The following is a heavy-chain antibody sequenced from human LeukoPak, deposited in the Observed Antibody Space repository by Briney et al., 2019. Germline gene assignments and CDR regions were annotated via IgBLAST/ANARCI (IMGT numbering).Heavy chain of an antibody. V-gene: IGHV4-59*01. CDR1: GGSISSYY. CDR2: IYYSGST. J-gene: IGHJ4*02. CDR3: ARQRELRSHFDY. D-gene: IGHD1-7*01. Sequence: SETLSLTCTVSGGSISSYYWSWIRQPPGKGLEWIGYIYYSGSTNYNPSLKSRVTVSVDTSKNQFSLKLSSVTAADTAVYYCARQRELRSHFDYWGQGTLVTVSS.